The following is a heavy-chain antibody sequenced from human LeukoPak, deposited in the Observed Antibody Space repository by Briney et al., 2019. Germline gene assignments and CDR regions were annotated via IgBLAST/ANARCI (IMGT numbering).Heavy chain of an antibody. CDR1: GGTFSSYA. Sequence: ASVKVSCKASGGTFSSYAISWVRQAPGQGLEWMGGIIPIFGTANYAQKFQGRVTITADESTSTAYMELSSLRSEDTAVYYCARSVCYDILTGGPNWFDPWGQGTLVTVSS. CDR3: ARSVCYDILTGGPNWFDP. D-gene: IGHD3-9*01. CDR2: IIPIFGTA. J-gene: IGHJ5*02. V-gene: IGHV1-69*01.